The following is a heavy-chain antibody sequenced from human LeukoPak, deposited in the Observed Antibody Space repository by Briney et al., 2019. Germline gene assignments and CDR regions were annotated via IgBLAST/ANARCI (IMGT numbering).Heavy chain of an antibody. V-gene: IGHV4-38-2*01. Sequence: PSETLSLTCAVSGYSISSGYYWGWIRQPPGKGLEWIGSIYHSGSTYYNPSLKSRVTIPVDTSRNQFSLKLSSVTAADTAVYYCARLHYDFWSGYSPYYYYYMDVWGKGTTVTVSS. CDR3: ARLHYDFWSGYSPYYYYYMDV. CDR1: GYSISSGYY. D-gene: IGHD3-3*01. CDR2: IYHSGST. J-gene: IGHJ6*03.